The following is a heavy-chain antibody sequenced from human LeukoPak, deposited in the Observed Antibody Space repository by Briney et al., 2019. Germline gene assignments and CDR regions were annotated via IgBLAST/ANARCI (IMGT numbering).Heavy chain of an antibody. CDR3: ARDRGVSGNYYDY. V-gene: IGHV3-30*02. Sequence: GGSLRLSCAASGFIFSSYGMHWVRQAPGKGLEWVTFIRSDSSYKYYADSVKGRFTTSRDNSKSTLDLQMNSLRPEDTALYYCARDRGVSGNYYDYWGQGTLVTVSS. CDR2: IRSDSSYK. J-gene: IGHJ4*02. CDR1: GFIFSSYG. D-gene: IGHD3-10*01.